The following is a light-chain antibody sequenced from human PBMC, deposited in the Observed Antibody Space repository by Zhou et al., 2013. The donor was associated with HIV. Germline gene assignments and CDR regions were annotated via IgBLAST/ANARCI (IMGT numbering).Light chain of an antibody. V-gene: IGKV1-8*01. CDR2: AAS. Sequence: AIRMTQSPSSFSASTGDRVTITCRASQGISSYLAWYQQKPGKAPKLLIYAASTLQSGVPSRFSGSGSGTDFTLTISCLQSEDFATYYCLQHNANPFTFGGGTKVEIK. J-gene: IGKJ4*01. CDR3: LQHNANPFT. CDR1: QGISSY.